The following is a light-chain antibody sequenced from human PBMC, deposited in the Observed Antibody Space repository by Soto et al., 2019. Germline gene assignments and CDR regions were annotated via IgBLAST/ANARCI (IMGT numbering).Light chain of an antibody. CDR2: ETS. J-gene: IGKJ1*01. CDR3: QQYGSSPRT. CDR1: RSLSSTS. Sequence: IVLTQSPVTLSLAPGERATLSCRASRSLSSTSLAWYQQRPGQAPRLLIYETSTRATDIPDRFSGSGSGTDFTLTINRLEPDDFAVYYCQQYGSSPRTFGQGTKV. V-gene: IGKV3-20*01.